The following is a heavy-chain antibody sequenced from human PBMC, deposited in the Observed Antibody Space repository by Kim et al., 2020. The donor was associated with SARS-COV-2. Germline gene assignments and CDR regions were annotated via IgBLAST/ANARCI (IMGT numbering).Heavy chain of an antibody. V-gene: IGHV3-33*01. J-gene: IGHJ4*02. Sequence: YADSVKGRFTISRDNSKNTLYLQMNSRRAEDTSVYYWARVAELGDYFDYWGQGTLVTVSS. CDR3: ARVAELGDYFDY. D-gene: IGHD3-10*01.